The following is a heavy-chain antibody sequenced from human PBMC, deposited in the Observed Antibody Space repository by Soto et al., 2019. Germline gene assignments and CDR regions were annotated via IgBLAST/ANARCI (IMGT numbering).Heavy chain of an antibody. J-gene: IGHJ4*02. CDR1: GGAISINY. V-gene: IGHV4-59*01. D-gene: IGHD6-13*01. CDR2: GYNSGST. Sequence: SDTLALTCTVSGGAISINYWTWIRQPPGKGLEGIGYGYNSGSTNYNPSLKSRVTISEDTSKSQFSLKANSMTAADTAVYYCARYRREEAAGYKLDNWGQGILVTVSS. CDR3: ARYRREEAAGYKLDN.